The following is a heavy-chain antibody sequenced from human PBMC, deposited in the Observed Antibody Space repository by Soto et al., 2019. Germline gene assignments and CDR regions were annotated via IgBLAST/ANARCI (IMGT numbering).Heavy chain of an antibody. CDR2: IIPIFGTA. V-gene: IGHV1-69*13. D-gene: IGHD3-10*01. Sequence: GASVKVSCKASGGTFSSYAISWVRQAPGQGLEWMGGIIPIFGTANYAQKFQGRVTITADESTSIAYMELSSLRSEDTAVYYCAKSYGSGSYYIYNWFDPWGQGTLVTVSS. CDR3: AKSYGSGSYYIYNWFDP. J-gene: IGHJ5*02. CDR1: GGTFSSYA.